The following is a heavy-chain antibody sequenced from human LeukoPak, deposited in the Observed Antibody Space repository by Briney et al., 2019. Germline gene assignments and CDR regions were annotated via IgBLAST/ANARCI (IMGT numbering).Heavy chain of an antibody. CDR2: ISYDGSNK. CDR1: GFTFSSYG. Sequence: PGGSLRLSCAASGFTFSSYGMHWVRQAPGKGLEWVAVISYDGSNKYYADSVKGRFTISRDNSKNTLYLQMNSLRAEDTAVYYCAKELYSSSSVYYYYYGMDVWGQGTTVTVSS. V-gene: IGHV3-30*18. CDR3: AKELYSSSSVYYYYYGMDV. D-gene: IGHD6-6*01. J-gene: IGHJ6*02.